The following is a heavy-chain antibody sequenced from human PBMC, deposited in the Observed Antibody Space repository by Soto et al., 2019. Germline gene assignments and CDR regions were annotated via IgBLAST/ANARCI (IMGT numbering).Heavy chain of an antibody. Sequence: PSETLSLTCTVSGGSINLYYWSRLRQPPGKGLEWVASISYSGSSINYSPSLKSRVTISVDTSNNHFSLKVNSVTASDTAVYYCARRRAGDYGHWFASWGQGILVTVSS. D-gene: IGHD4-17*01. V-gene: IGHV4-59*08. CDR2: ISYSGSSI. J-gene: IGHJ5*01. CDR1: GGSINLYY. CDR3: ARRRAGDYGHWFAS.